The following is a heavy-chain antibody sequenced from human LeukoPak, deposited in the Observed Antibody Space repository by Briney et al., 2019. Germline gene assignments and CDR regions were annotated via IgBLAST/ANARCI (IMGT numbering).Heavy chain of an antibody. CDR3: ARLLTGSSSWHIDY. CDR2: NFYSGST. D-gene: IGHD6-13*01. V-gene: IGHV4-59*08. Sequence: SETLSLTCTVSGDSISSRFWTWIRQPPGKGLEWIGNNFYSGSTNYNPSLKSRVTISVDTSKNQFSLKLSSVTAADTAVYYCARLLTGSSSWHIDYWGQGTLVTVSS. J-gene: IGHJ4*02. CDR1: GDSISSRF.